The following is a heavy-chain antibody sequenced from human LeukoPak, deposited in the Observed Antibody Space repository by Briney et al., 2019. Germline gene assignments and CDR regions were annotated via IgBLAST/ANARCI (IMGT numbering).Heavy chain of an antibody. CDR1: GGTFSSYA. V-gene: IGHV1-69*13. CDR2: IIPIFGTA. D-gene: IGHD6-19*01. CDR3: ARDGPAGSGWYYHYYYGMDV. Sequence: EASVKVSCKASGGTFSSYAISWVRQAPGQGLEWMGGIIPIFGTANYAQKFQGRVTITADESTSTAYMELSSLRSEDTAVYYCARDGPAGSGWYYHYYYGMDVWGQGTTVTVSS. J-gene: IGHJ6*02.